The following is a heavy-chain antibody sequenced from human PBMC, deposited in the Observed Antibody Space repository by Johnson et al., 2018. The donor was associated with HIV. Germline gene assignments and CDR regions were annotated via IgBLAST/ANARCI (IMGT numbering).Heavy chain of an antibody. CDR3: ARGPDRTHYNFWSGWSDAFDI. CDR2: IYSGGST. CDR1: DFTVSSNY. V-gene: IGHV3-53*01. J-gene: IGHJ3*02. D-gene: IGHD3-3*01. Sequence: VQLVESGGGLIQPGGSLRLSCAASDFTVSSNYMSWVRQAPGKGLEWVSVIYSGGSTYYADAVKGRLTIYSDTSKNKLYLKMNSLRAEDTAVYSCARGPDRTHYNFWSGWSDAFDIWGQGTMVTVSS.